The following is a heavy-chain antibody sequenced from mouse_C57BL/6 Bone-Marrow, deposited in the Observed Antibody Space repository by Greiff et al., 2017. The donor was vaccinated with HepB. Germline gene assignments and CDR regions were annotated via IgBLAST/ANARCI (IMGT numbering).Heavy chain of an antibody. CDR3: AHYYGSSPWYFDV. Sequence: VQLKESGAELVKPGASVKLSCTASGFNIKDYYMHWVKQRTEQGLEWIGRIDPEDGETKYAPKFQGKATITADTSSNTAYLQLSSLTSEDTAVYYCAHYYGSSPWYFDVWGTGTTVTVSS. V-gene: IGHV14-2*01. D-gene: IGHD1-1*01. J-gene: IGHJ1*03. CDR2: IDPEDGET. CDR1: GFNIKDYY.